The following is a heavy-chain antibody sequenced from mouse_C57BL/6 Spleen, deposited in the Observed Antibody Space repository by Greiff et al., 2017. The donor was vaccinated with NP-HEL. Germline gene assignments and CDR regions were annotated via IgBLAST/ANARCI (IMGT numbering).Heavy chain of an antibody. CDR3: ARDGNYVRYFDV. J-gene: IGHJ1*03. CDR1: GFTFSSYA. V-gene: IGHV5-4*01. D-gene: IGHD2-1*01. CDR2: ISDGGSYT. Sequence: EVQVVESGGGLVKPGGSLKLSCAASGFTFSSYAMSWVRQTPEKRLEWVATISDGGSYTYYPDNVKGRFTISRDNAKNNLYLQMSHLKSEDTAMYYCARDGNYVRYFDVWGTGTTVTVSS.